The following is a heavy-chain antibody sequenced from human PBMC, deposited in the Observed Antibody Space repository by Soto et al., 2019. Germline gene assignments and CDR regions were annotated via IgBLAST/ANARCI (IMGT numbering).Heavy chain of an antibody. CDR1: GGSFSGYY. D-gene: IGHD2-8*02. CDR3: ARDKITGRFDY. V-gene: IGHV4-34*01. J-gene: IGHJ4*02. Sequence: QVQLQQWGAGLLKPSETLSLTCAVYGGSFSGYYWTWIRQPPGTGLEWIGEINHSGSTNYNPSLKSRVTISVDTSKNQFSLKLTSVTAADTAVYYCARDKITGRFDYGGQGTRVTVSS. CDR2: INHSGST.